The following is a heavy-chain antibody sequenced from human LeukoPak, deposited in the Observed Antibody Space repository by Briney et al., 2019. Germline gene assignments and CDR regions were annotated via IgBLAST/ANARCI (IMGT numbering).Heavy chain of an antibody. CDR2: INHSGST. CDR3: ARVRSMARGVPWFDP. Sequence: PSETLSLTCAVYGGSFSGYYWSWIRQPPGKGLEWIGEINHSGSTNYNPSLKSRVTISVDTSKNQFSLKLSSVTAADTAVYYCARVRSMARGVPWFDPWGQGTLVTVSS. CDR1: GGSFSGYY. J-gene: IGHJ5*02. D-gene: IGHD3-10*01. V-gene: IGHV4-34*01.